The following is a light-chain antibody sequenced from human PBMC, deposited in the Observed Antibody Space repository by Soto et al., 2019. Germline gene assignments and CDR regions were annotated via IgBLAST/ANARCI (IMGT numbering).Light chain of an antibody. CDR3: SSYTSSSTLYV. J-gene: IGLJ1*01. CDR2: DVS. CDR1: SSDVGGYNY. Sequence: QSALTQPATLSGSPGQSITISCTGTSSDVGGYNYVSWYQPHPGKAPKLMIYDVSNRPSGVSNRFSGSKSGNTASLTISGLQAEDEADYYCSSYTSSSTLYVFGTGTKVTVL. V-gene: IGLV2-14*01.